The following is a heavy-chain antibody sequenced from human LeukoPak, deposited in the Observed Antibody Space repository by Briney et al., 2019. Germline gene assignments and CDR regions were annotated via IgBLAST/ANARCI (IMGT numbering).Heavy chain of an antibody. V-gene: IGHV3-23*01. CDR2: ITGGGTNT. Sequence: PGGSLRLSCAASGFTFSSYAMSWVRQAPGKGPEWVSGITGGGTNTYYADSVKGRFTISRDNSKNTVYLQMSSPRAEDTALYYCARSVPDYTRFDYWGQGALVTVSS. D-gene: IGHD4-11*01. CDR3: ARSVPDYTRFDY. J-gene: IGHJ4*02. CDR1: GFTFSSYA.